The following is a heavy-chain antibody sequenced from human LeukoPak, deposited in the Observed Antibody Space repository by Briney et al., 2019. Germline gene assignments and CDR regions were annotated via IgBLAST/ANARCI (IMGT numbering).Heavy chain of an antibody. J-gene: IGHJ3*02. Sequence: SETLSLTCAVSGGSISSYYWSWIRQPPGKGLEWIGYIYYSGSTNYNPSLKSRVTISVDTSKNQFSLKLSSVTAADTAVYYCATSIAAAGDDAFDIWGQGTMVTVSS. V-gene: IGHV4-59*08. CDR1: GGSISSYY. CDR2: IYYSGST. CDR3: ATSIAAAGDDAFDI. D-gene: IGHD6-13*01.